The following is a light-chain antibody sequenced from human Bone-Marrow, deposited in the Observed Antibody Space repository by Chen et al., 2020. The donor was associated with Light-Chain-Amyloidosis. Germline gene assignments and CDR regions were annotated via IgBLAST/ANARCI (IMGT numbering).Light chain of an antibody. V-gene: IGLV6-57*01. Sequence: FMLTQPHSVSESPGETFPISCTRSSGSIATNFVQWYQQRPGSSPTTVIFEDKQRPSGVPDRFSGYIDTSSNSDSLNIAGLSTEDEADYYGQSYDTSNRLVVFGGGTKLTVL. CDR1: SGSIATNF. CDR3: QSYDTSNRLVV. CDR2: EDK. J-gene: IGLJ2*01.